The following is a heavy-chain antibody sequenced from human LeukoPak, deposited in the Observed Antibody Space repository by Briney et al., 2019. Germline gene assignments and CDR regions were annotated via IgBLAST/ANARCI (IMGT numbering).Heavy chain of an antibody. CDR3: ARALRWLQLD. J-gene: IGHJ4*02. D-gene: IGHD5-24*01. CDR2: IYYSGST. CDR1: GGSISSSSYY. V-gene: IGHV4-39*07. Sequence: SETLSLTCTVSGGSISSSSYYWGWIPQPPGKGLEWIGSIYYSGSTYYNPSLKSRVTISVDTSKNQFSLKLSSVTAADTAVYYCARALRWLQLDWGQGTLVTVSS.